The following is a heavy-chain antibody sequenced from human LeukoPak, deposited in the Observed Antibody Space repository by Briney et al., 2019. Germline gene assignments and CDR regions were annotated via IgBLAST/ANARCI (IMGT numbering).Heavy chain of an antibody. CDR3: ARVSYSNYAFDY. V-gene: IGHV1-18*01. CDR2: ISAYNGNT. Sequence: GASVKVSCKASGYTFTSYGISWVRQAPGQGLEWMGWISAYNGNTNYAQKLQGRVTMTTDTSTSTAYMELRRLKSDDTAVYYCARVSYSNYAFDYWGQGTLVTVSS. CDR1: GYTFTSYG. J-gene: IGHJ4*02. D-gene: IGHD4-11*01.